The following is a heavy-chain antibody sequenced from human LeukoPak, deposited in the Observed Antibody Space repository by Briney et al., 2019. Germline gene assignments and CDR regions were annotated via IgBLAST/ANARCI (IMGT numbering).Heavy chain of an antibody. Sequence: ASVKVSCKASGYTFTSYGNSWVRQAPGQGLEWMGWISAYNGNTNYAQKFQGRVTMTRDMSTSTVYMELSSLRSEDTAVYYCARDLADYYDSSGHTGDAFDIWGQGTMVTVSS. J-gene: IGHJ3*02. CDR1: GYTFTSYG. CDR2: ISAYNGNT. CDR3: ARDLADYYDSSGHTGDAFDI. V-gene: IGHV1-18*01. D-gene: IGHD3-22*01.